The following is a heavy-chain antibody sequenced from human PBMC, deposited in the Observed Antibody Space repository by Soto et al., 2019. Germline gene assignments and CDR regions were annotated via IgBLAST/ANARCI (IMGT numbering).Heavy chain of an antibody. CDR2: IGSSSSYT. Sequence: QVQLVESGGGLVKPGGSPRLSCAASGFTFSDYYMSWIRQAPGKGLEWVSYIGSSSSYTNYADSVKGRFTISRDNAKNSLYLQMNSLRAEDTAVYYCARDADILTGSDAFDIWGQGTMVTVSS. D-gene: IGHD3-9*01. J-gene: IGHJ3*02. CDR1: GFTFSDYY. CDR3: ARDADILTGSDAFDI. V-gene: IGHV3-11*05.